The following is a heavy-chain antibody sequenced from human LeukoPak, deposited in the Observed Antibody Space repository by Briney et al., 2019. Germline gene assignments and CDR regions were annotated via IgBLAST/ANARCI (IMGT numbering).Heavy chain of an antibody. V-gene: IGHV1-69*05. CDR1: GGTFITYA. CDR3: ARVFARGGEISGSYYYY. D-gene: IGHD1-26*01. CDR2: IIPLFGTA. J-gene: IGHJ4*02. Sequence: GASVKVSCKASGGTFITYAVNWVRQAPGQGLEWMGGIIPLFGTANYAQKFQGRVTITTDESTSTASMELSSLRSEDTAIYYCARVFARGGEISGSYYYYWGQGTLVTVSS.